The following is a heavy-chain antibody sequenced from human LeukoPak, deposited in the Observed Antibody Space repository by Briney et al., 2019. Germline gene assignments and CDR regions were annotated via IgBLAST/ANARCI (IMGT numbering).Heavy chain of an antibody. CDR2: IKQDGNEK. CDR3: ARDKTVADLDY. CDR1: GFRFNTYW. Sequence: GGSLRLSCAASGFRFNTYWMSWVRQAPGKGLEWVANIKQDGNEKYYADSVKGRFTISRDNGKNSLDLQMNSVRAEDTAVYYCARDKTVADLDYWGQGTLVTVSS. V-gene: IGHV3-7*01. J-gene: IGHJ4*02. D-gene: IGHD6-19*01.